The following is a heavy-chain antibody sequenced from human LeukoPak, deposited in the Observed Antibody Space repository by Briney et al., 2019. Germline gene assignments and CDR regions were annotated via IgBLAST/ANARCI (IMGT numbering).Heavy chain of an antibody. Sequence: SETLSLTCTVSGGSISCGGYYWSWIRQHPGKGLEWVGYIYYSGSTYSNPSLKSRVTISVDTSKNQFSLKLSSVTATDTAVYYCAGRYGAGPGYYFDFWGQGTLVTVSS. CDR2: IYYSGST. CDR3: AGRYGAGPGYYFDF. J-gene: IGHJ4*02. CDR1: GGSISCGGYY. V-gene: IGHV4-31*03. D-gene: IGHD5-18*01.